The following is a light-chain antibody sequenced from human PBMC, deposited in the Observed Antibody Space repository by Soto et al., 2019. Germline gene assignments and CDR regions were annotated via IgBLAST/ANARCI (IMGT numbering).Light chain of an antibody. CDR2: EVS. Sequence: QSVLTQPASVSGSPGQSITISCTGTSSDVGGYNYVSWYQQHPGKAPKLMIYEVSNRPSGVSNRFSGSKSGNTASLTISGLQAEDEADYFCQTSDSGLSGLIFGTGTKVTVL. J-gene: IGLJ1*01. CDR1: SSDVGGYNY. V-gene: IGLV2-14*01. CDR3: QTSDSGLSGLI.